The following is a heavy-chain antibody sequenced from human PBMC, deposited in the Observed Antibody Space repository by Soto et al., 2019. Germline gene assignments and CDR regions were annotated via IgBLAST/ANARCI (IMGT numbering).Heavy chain of an antibody. Sequence: PSETLSLTCTVSGGSISSYYWSWIRQPPGKGLEWIGYIYYSGSTNYNPSLKSRVTISVDTSKNQFSLKLSSVTAADTAVYYCARVNVVVGNCFDPWGQGTLVTVSS. D-gene: IGHD2-15*01. CDR2: IYYSGST. V-gene: IGHV4-59*01. CDR1: GGSISSYY. CDR3: ARVNVVVGNCFDP. J-gene: IGHJ5*02.